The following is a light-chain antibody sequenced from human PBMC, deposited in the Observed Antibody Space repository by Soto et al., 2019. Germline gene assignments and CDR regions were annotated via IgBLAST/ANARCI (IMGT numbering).Light chain of an antibody. V-gene: IGKV3-20*01. CDR1: QSVSSSY. Sequence: EIVLTQSPGTLSFSPVERATLSCRASQSVSSSYLAWYQQTPGQAPRLVMFGASSRAPGIPDRCSGSGSGTDFTLTISRLEPEDFAVYYCQHYGSSRLWTVGQGPKVEIK. CDR3: QHYGSSRLWT. CDR2: GAS. J-gene: IGKJ1*01.